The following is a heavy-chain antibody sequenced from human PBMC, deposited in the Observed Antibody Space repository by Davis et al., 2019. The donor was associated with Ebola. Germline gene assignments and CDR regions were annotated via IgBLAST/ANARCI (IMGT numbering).Heavy chain of an antibody. CDR3: ARDSGTINLDY. CDR2: IIPILGIA. Sequence: SVKVSCKASGYTFGDYYVHWVRQAPGQGLEWMGRIIPILGIANYAQKFQGRVTITADKSTSTAYMELSSLRSEDTAVYYSARDSGTINLDYWGQGTLVTVSS. V-gene: IGHV1-69*04. J-gene: IGHJ4*02. CDR1: GYTFGDYY. D-gene: IGHD1-1*01.